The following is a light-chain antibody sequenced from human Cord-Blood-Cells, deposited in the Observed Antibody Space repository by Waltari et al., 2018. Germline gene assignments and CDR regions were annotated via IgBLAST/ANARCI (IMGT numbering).Light chain of an antibody. V-gene: IGKV1-5*03. Sequence: DIQMTLSPSTLSASVGDRVTISCRASQSISSWLAWYQQKPGKAPKLLIYKASSLESGVPSRFSGSGSGTEFTLTISSLQPDDFATYYCQQYNSYSPYSFGQGTKLEIK. CDR2: KAS. J-gene: IGKJ2*03. CDR1: QSISSW. CDR3: QQYNSYSPYS.